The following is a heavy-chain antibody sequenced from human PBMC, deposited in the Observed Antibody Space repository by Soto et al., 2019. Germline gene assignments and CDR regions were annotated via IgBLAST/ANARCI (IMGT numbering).Heavy chain of an antibody. D-gene: IGHD1-26*01. V-gene: IGHV3-23*01. CDR2: ISGSGEST. CDR3: SRRGSGSYYDY. Sequence: EVQVLESGGGLVQPGGSLRLSCAASGFTFSSYAMRWVRQAPVKGLEWVSAISGSGESTYYADSVKGRFTISRDNSKNTLYLQMNSLRAEDTAVYYCSRRGSGSYYDYWGQGTLVTVSS. CDR1: GFTFSSYA. J-gene: IGHJ4*02.